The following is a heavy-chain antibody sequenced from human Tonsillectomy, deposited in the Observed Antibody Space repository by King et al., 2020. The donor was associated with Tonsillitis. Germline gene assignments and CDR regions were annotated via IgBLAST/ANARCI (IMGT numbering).Heavy chain of an antibody. D-gene: IGHD6-13*01. CDR1: GGSISSNY. CDR3: ASRVPVGSSYYYFDY. CDR2: IHYSGST. V-gene: IGHV4-59*01. Sequence: VQLQESGPGLVKPSETLSLTCTVSGGSISSNYWTWIRQPPGKGLEWVGYIHYSGSTKYNPSLASRVTISVATSKNQFSLKLSTVTAADTAVYYCASRVPVGSSYYYFDYWGQGTLVSVSS. J-gene: IGHJ4*02.